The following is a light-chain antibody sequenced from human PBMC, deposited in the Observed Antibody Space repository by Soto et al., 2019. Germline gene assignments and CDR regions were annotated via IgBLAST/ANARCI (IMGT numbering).Light chain of an antibody. CDR3: SSYTSSNTVA. Sequence: QSALTQPASVSGSPGQSITISCTGTSSDVGGYNYVSWYQQHPGKAPKVMIFEVSSRPSWVSNRFSGSKSGNTASLTISGLQAEDEADYYCSSYTSSNTVAFGGGTKLTVL. CDR2: EVS. V-gene: IGLV2-14*01. J-gene: IGLJ2*01. CDR1: SSDVGGYNY.